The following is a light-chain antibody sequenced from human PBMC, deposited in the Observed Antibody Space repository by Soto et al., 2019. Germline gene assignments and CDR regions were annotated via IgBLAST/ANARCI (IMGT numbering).Light chain of an antibody. J-gene: IGLJ2*01. CDR1: SSDVGGYNY. CDR2: EVS. Sequence: QSALTQPASASGSPGQSVTISCTGTSSDVGGYNYVSWYQQHPGKAPKLMISEVSNRPSGVSNRFSGSKSGNTASLTVSGLQAEDEADYYCSSYVGSSTLVVFGGGTKLTVL. V-gene: IGLV2-14*01. CDR3: SSYVGSSTLVV.